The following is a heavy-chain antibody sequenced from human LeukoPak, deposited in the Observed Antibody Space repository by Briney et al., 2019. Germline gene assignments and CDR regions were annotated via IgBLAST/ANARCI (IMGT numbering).Heavy chain of an antibody. V-gene: IGHV3-7*01. D-gene: IGHD1-14*01. J-gene: IGHJ6*02. CDR3: TTDTRLREVEPDARANYYYYYGMDI. CDR1: GFNFNTYW. CDR2: IKKDGSEK. Sequence: GGSLRLSCAASGFNFNTYWMNWVRQVPGKGLEWVADIKKDGSEKDYVDSVKGRFTISRDNAKNSLYLQMNRLRAEDTAVYYFTTDTRLREVEPDARANYYYYYGMDIWGQGTTVTVSS.